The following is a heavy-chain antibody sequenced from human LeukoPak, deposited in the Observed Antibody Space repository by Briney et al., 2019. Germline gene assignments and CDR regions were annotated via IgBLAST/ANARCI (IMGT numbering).Heavy chain of an antibody. D-gene: IGHD3-3*01. CDR2: ITSSSSYI. V-gene: IGHV3-21*01. CDR3: ARDAVGSYYDFWSGYYGIDY. Sequence: GRSLRLFRAASGYIFSICSRKCVREAPGKGLEYGSSITSSSSYIHYADSVKGRFTISRDNAKNSLYLQMNSLRAEDTAVYYCARDAVGSYYDFWSGYYGIDYWGQGTLVTVSS. CDR1: GYIFSICS. J-gene: IGHJ4*02.